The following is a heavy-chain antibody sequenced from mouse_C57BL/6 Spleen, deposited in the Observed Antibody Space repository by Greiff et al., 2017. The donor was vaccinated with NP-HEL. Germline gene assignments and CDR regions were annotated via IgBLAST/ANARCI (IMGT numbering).Heavy chain of an antibody. Sequence: VQLQQSGPELVKPGASVKISCKASGYTFTDYYMNWVKQSHGKSLEWIGDINPNNGGTSYNQKFKGKATLTVDKSSSTAYMELRSLTSEDSAVYYCARSAQATQCYAMDDWGQGTSVTVSS. V-gene: IGHV1-26*01. CDR2: INPNNGGT. CDR1: GYTFTDYY. D-gene: IGHD3-2*02. J-gene: IGHJ4*01. CDR3: ARSAQATQCYAMDD.